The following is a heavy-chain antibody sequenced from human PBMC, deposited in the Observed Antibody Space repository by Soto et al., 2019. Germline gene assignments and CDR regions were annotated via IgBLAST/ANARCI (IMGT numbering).Heavy chain of an antibody. CDR3: ARSGRWLQFGAFDI. J-gene: IGHJ3*02. D-gene: IGHD5-12*01. CDR1: GFTVSSNY. V-gene: IGHV3-53*01. Sequence: GGSLSLSCAASGFTVSSNYMSGVRQAPGKGLEWVSVIYSGGSTYYADSVKGRFTISRDNSKNTLYLQMNSLRAEDTAVYYCARSGRWLQFGAFDIWGQGTMVTVSS. CDR2: IYSGGST.